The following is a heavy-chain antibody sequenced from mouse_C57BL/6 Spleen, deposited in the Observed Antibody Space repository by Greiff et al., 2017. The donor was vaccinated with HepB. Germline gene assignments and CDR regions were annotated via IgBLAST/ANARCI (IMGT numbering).Heavy chain of an antibody. D-gene: IGHD1-1*01. CDR2: IDPNSGGT. J-gene: IGHJ4*01. V-gene: IGHV1-72*01. Sequence: VQLQQPGAELVKPGASVKLSCKASGYTFTSYWMHWVKQRPGRGLEWIGRIDPNSGGTKYNEKFKSKATLTVDKPSSTAYMQLSSLTSEDSAVYYCAKDSITTVVATSAMDYWGQGTSVTVSS. CDR1: GYTFTSYW. CDR3: AKDSITTVVATSAMDY.